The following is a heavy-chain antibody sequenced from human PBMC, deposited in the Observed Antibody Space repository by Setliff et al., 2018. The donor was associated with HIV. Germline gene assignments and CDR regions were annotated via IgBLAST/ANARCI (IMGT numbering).Heavy chain of an antibody. J-gene: IGHJ4*02. CDR2: ISAHKGNT. CDR3: ARDVGYMGSGWPPDY. V-gene: IGHV1-18*01. Sequence: GASVKVSCKASNYTFSMYGMTWVRQAPGQGLEWMGWISAHKGNTKYAQKYQDRVTMTTDTSTSTAYMILRRLTYDDTALYYCARDVGYMGSGWPPDYWGQGTLVTVSS. D-gene: IGHD6-19*01. CDR1: NYTFSMYG.